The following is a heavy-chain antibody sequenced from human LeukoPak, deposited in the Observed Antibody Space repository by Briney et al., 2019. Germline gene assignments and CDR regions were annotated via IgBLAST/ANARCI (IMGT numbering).Heavy chain of an antibody. J-gene: IGHJ4*02. D-gene: IGHD3-22*01. CDR1: GGTFSSYS. Sequence: SVKVSCKASGGTFSSYSISWVRQAPGQGLEWMGGIIPIFGTANYAQKFQGRVTITADESTSTAYMELSSLRSEDTAVYYCARGGHYYDSSVYWSFDYWGQGTLVTVSS. CDR2: IIPIFGTA. V-gene: IGHV1-69*13. CDR3: ARGGHYYDSSVYWSFDY.